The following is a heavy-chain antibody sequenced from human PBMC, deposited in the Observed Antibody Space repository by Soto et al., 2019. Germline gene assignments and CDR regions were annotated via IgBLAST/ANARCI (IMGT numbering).Heavy chain of an antibody. Sequence: SVKFLFRASGYTFTGYDMHWVRQAPGQWREWMGWINPNSGGTNYAQKFQGWVTMTRDTSISTAYMELSRLRSDDTAVYYCARTKNFDLPLPYFNYWGQGTRVNVST. D-gene: IGHD3-9*01. J-gene: IGHJ4*02. CDR2: INPNSGGT. V-gene: IGHV1-2*04. CDR3: ARTKNFDLPLPYFNY. CDR1: GYTFTGYD.